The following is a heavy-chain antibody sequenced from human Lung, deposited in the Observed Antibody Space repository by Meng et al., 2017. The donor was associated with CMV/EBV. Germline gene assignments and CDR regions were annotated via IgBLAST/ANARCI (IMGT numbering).Heavy chain of an antibody. D-gene: IGHD3-16*02. V-gene: IGHV3-30*02. CDR1: GTSFSTYA. CDR2: LRHDGSGE. J-gene: IGHJ5*02. Sequence: GESLKISCAASGTSFSTYAMNWVRQAPGKGLEWVAFLRHDGSGEHYADSVKGRFTISRDTSKETLYLQMNSLRAEDTAVYYCAKSPPRMITFGGLIATTWGQGTLVTVSS. CDR3: AKSPPRMITFGGLIATT.